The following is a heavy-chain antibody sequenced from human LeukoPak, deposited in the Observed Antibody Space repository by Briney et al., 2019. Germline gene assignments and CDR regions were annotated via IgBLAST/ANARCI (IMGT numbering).Heavy chain of an antibody. Sequence: PSQTLSLTCSVSGGFTSSRGYYWSWIRQQPGKGLEWIGHIHYSGSTNYNPSLKSRVTISIHTSKNQFSLILSSVTAVDTAVYYCASTSIQLGAFDIWGQGTMVTVSS. V-gene: IGHV4-31*03. CDR3: ASTSIQLGAFDI. D-gene: IGHD1-1*01. CDR2: IHYSGST. J-gene: IGHJ3*02. CDR1: GGFTSSRGYY.